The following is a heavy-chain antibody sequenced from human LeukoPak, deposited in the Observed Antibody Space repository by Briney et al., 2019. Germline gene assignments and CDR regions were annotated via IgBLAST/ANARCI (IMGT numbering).Heavy chain of an antibody. CDR3: ARHPFQYPFDH. D-gene: IGHD2/OR15-2a*01. J-gene: IGHJ5*02. V-gene: IGHV4-59*08. CDR2: IYHSGHT. CDR1: GASVSSDY. Sequence: PSETLSLTGTVSGASVSSDYWSWIRQSPGKGLEWIGYIYHSGHTMSNPSLKSRVSLSLDTSNNQFSLKLSSVTAADTAVYYCARHPFQYPFDHWGQGTVVSVSS.